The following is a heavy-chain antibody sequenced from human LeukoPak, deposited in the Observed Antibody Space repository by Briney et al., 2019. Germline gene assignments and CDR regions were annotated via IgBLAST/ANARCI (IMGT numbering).Heavy chain of an antibody. D-gene: IGHD3-3*01. Sequence: SETLSLTCTVSGGSISSGSYYWSWIRQPAGKGLEWIGRIYTSGSTNYNPSLKSRVTISVDASKNQFSLKLSSVTAADTAVYYCAGADFWSGYSSTYWGQGTLVTVSS. CDR2: IYTSGST. CDR3: AGADFWSGYSSTY. CDR1: GGSISSGSYY. V-gene: IGHV4-61*02. J-gene: IGHJ4*02.